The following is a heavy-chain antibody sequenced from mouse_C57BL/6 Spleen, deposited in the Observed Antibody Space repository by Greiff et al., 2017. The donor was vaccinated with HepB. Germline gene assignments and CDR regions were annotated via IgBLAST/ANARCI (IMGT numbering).Heavy chain of an antibody. CDR2: IDPENGDT. CDR1: GFNIKDDY. V-gene: IGHV14-4*01. CDR3: VYYGSSAY. Sequence: EVQLQQSGAELVRPGASVKLSCTASGFNIKDDYMHWVKQRPEQGLEWIGWIDPENGDTEYASKFQGKATIPADTSSNTAYLQLSSLTSEDTAVYYCVYYGSSAYWGQGTLVTVSA. D-gene: IGHD1-1*01. J-gene: IGHJ3*01.